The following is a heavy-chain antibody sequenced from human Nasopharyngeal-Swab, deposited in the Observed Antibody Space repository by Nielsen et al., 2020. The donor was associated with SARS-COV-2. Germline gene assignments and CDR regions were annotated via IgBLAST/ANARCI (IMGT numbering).Heavy chain of an antibody. V-gene: IGHV3-21*01. CDR2: ISSSSSYI. Sequence: VRQAPGKGLEWVSSISSSSSYIYYADSVKGRFTISRDNAKNSLYLQMNSLRAEDTAVYYCAREGAYYYDSSGYLPLDYWGQGTLVTSPQ. CDR3: AREGAYYYDSSGYLPLDY. D-gene: IGHD3-22*01. J-gene: IGHJ4*02.